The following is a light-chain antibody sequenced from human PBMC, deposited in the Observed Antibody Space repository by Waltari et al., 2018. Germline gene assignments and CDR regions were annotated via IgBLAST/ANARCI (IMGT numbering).Light chain of an antibody. CDR3: SSQTLDGVVL. CDR2: DVT. J-gene: IGLJ2*01. V-gene: IGLV2-14*03. Sequence: QSALTQPASVSGSPGHSITISCTGLGSGVGASGYVSCHQHHPAKAPQLIIYDVTNRPSGVSARFSASRSANTASLTISGLQPEDEGDYFCSSQTLDGVVLFGGGTKVTVL. CDR1: GSGVGASGY.